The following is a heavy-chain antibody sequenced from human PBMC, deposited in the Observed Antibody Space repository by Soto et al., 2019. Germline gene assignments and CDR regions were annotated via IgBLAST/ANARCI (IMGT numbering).Heavy chain of an antibody. CDR2: INPNSGGT. Sequence: ASVKVSGKASGYTFTGYYMHCVLQAPLQGLDWMGWINPNSGGTNYAQKFQGRVTMTRDTSISTAYMELSRLRSDDTAVYYCARDHCTNGVCYSPFDYWGQGTLVTVSS. CDR3: ARDHCTNGVCYSPFDY. V-gene: IGHV1-2*02. CDR1: GYTFTGYY. D-gene: IGHD2-8*01. J-gene: IGHJ4*02.